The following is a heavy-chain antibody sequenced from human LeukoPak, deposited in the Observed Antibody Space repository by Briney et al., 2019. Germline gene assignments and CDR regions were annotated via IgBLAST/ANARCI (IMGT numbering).Heavy chain of an antibody. Sequence: PSETLSLTCAVYGGSFNGYYWRWMRQPQGKGLEGIGEINNSGSTTYTPSLKSRVTISVDTSKNQFSLKLSSVTAADTAVYYCASHFLFYDFWSGCYLGVFDYWGQGTLVTVSS. CDR2: INNSGST. D-gene: IGHD3-3*01. CDR3: ASHFLFYDFWSGCYLGVFDY. V-gene: IGHV4-34*01. J-gene: IGHJ4*02. CDR1: GGSFNGYY.